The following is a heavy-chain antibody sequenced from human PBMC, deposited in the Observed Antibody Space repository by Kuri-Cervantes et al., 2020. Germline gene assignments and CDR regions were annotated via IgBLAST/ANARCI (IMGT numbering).Heavy chain of an antibody. J-gene: IGHJ4*02. CDR1: GFTFSIYD. CDR3: AKVDCSGGNCEDYY. CDR2: ITGTDGRI. D-gene: IGHD4-23*01. Sequence: GGSLRLSCAASGFTFSIYDMTWVRQAPGKGLEWVSGITGTDGRIYYADSVKGRFTMSRDNSKRMVYLQMNDLRADDTAVYYCAKVDCSGGNCEDYYWGQGTLVTVSS. V-gene: IGHV3-23*01.